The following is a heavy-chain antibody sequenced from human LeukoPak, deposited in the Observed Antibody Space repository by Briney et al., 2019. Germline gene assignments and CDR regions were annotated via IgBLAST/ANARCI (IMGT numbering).Heavy chain of an antibody. Sequence: ASVKVSCKASGGTFSSYAISWVRQAPGQGLEWMGRIIPIPGIANYAQKFQGRVTITADKSTSTAYMELSSLRSEDTAVYYCARVGILTGYPFDYWGQGTLVTVSS. V-gene: IGHV1-69*04. CDR2: IIPIPGIA. D-gene: IGHD3-9*01. CDR3: ARVGILTGYPFDY. CDR1: GGTFSSYA. J-gene: IGHJ4*02.